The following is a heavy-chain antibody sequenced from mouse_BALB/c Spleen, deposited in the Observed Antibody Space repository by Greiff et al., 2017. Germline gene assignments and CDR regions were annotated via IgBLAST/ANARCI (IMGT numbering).Heavy chain of an antibody. CDR1: GFTFSSFG. Sequence: EVMLVESGGGLVQPGGSRKLSCAASGFTFSSFGMHWVRRALEKGLEWVAYISSGSSTIYYADTVKGRFTISRDNPKNTLFLQMTSLRSEDTAMYYCARSAYYGIAWFAYWGQGTLVTVSA. V-gene: IGHV5-17*02. CDR3: ARSAYYGIAWFAY. D-gene: IGHD2-10*01. J-gene: IGHJ3*01. CDR2: ISSGSSTI.